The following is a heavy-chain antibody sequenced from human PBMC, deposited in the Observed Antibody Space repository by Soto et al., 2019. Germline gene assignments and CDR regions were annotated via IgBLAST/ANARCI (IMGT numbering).Heavy chain of an antibody. CDR1: GFTFSSYA. D-gene: IGHD3-22*01. CDR3: ATEEYYYDSSGRRRYYFDY. Sequence: EVQLLESGGGLVQPGGSLRLSCAASGFTFSSYAMSWVRQAPGKGLEWVSAISGSGGSTYYADSVKGRFTISRDNSKNTLYLQMNSLRAEDTAVYYCATEEYYYDSSGRRRYYFDYWGQGTLVTVSS. CDR2: ISGSGGST. V-gene: IGHV3-23*01. J-gene: IGHJ4*02.